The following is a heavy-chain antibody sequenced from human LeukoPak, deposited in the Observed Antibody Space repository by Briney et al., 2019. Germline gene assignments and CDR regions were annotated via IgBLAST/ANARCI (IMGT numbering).Heavy chain of an antibody. V-gene: IGHV1-3*01. CDR2: INAGNSNT. CDR1: GYTFTSYA. D-gene: IGHD2-2*02. J-gene: IGHJ4*02. CDR3: ARGTIDCSSFSCYTFDN. Sequence: ASVKVSCKASGYTFTSYAMHWVRQAPGQRLEWMGWINAGNSNTKYSRKFQGRVTITSDTSASTAYMELSSLRSEDTAVYYCARGTIDCSSFSCYTFDNWGQGTLVTVSS.